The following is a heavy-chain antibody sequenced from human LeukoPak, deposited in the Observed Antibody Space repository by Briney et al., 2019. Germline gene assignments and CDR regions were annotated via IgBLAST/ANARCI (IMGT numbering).Heavy chain of an antibody. V-gene: IGHV3-30*09. J-gene: IGHJ4*02. CDR1: GFSFSTYG. Sequence: GRSLRLCCAASGFSFSTYGMRWVRQAPGNGLEWVAVISSDGTNKDYADSVKGRFAISRDNSKNTLYLQMNSLRAEDTAVYYCAREVGTFFDDWGQGTLVTVSS. CDR2: ISSDGTNK. CDR3: AREVGTFFDD. D-gene: IGHD2-21*02.